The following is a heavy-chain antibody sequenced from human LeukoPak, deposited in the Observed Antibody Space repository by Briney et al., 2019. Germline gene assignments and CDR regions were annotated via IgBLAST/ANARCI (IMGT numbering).Heavy chain of an antibody. CDR3: AAGGASAP. V-gene: IGHV5-51*01. CDR2: ISPGDSGI. CDR1: GYSFTNFW. D-gene: IGHD3-16*01. J-gene: IGHJ5*02. Sequence: GESLKISCKGSGYSFTNFWIGWVRQMPGKGLEWMGVISPGDSGIRYSPSFQGQVTISVDKSISTAYLQWSSLKASDSAMYYYAAGGASAPWGQGTLVTVSS.